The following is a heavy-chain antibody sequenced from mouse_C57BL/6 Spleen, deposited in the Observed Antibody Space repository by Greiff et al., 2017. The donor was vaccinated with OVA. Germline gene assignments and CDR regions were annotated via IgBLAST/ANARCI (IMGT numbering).Heavy chain of an antibody. CDR3: ARGYYGSRLSYWYFDV. CDR1: GYAFSSSW. Sequence: LQLQQSGPELVKPGASVKISCKASGYAFSSSWMNWVKQRPGKGLEWIGRIYPGDGDTNYNGKFKGKATLTADKSSSTAYMQLSSLTSEDSAVYFCARGYYGSRLSYWYFDVWGTGTTVTVSS. J-gene: IGHJ1*03. D-gene: IGHD1-1*01. CDR2: IYPGDGDT. V-gene: IGHV1-82*01.